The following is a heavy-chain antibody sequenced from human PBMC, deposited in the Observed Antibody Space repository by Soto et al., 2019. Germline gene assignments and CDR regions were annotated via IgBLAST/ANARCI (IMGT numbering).Heavy chain of an antibody. Sequence: GGSLRLSCAASGFTFISYAMSWGRQAPGKGLEWVSAISGSGGSTYYADSVKGRFTISRDNSKNTLYLQMNSLRAEDTAVYYCAKLREPNQRDFDYWGQGTLVTVSS. D-gene: IGHD1-26*01. CDR1: GFTFISYA. J-gene: IGHJ4*02. V-gene: IGHV3-23*01. CDR3: AKLREPNQRDFDY. CDR2: ISGSGGST.